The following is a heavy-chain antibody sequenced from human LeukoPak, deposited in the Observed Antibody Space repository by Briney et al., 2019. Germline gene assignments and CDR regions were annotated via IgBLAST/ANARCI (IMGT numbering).Heavy chain of an antibody. CDR3: ARGDYYDSSGYFDY. Sequence: SETLSLTCAVYGGSFSGYYWSWIRQPPGKGLEWIGEINHSGSTNYNPSLKSRVTISVDTSKNQFSLKLSSVTAADTAVYYCARGDYYDSSGYFDYWGQGTLVTVSS. D-gene: IGHD3-22*01. V-gene: IGHV4-34*01. J-gene: IGHJ4*02. CDR1: GGSFSGYY. CDR2: INHSGST.